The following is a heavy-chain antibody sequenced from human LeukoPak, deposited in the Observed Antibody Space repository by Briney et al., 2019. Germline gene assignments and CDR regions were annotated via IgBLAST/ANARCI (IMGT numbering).Heavy chain of an antibody. CDR2: IXXYNGNT. J-gene: IGHJ4*02. V-gene: IGHV1-18*01. D-gene: IGHD1-26*01. Sequence: IXXYNGNTNYAQKLQGRVTMTTDTSTSTAYMELRSLRSDDTAVYYCARDRVPLGATPARIFDYWGQGTLVTVSS. CDR3: ARDRVPLGATPARIFDY.